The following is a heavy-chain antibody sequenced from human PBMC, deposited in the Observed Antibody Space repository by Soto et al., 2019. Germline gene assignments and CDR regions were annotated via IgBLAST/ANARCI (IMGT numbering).Heavy chain of an antibody. CDR1: VFTFSSYA. J-gene: IGHJ3*02. CDR3: ARYYYDSSGYIGDDAFDI. Sequence: GGSLRLSCAASVFTFSSYAMSWVRQAPGKGLEWVSSISSSSSYIYYADSVKGRFTISRDNAKNSLYLQMNSLRAEDTAVYYCARYYYDSSGYIGDDAFDIWGQGTMVTVSS. CDR2: ISSSSSYI. V-gene: IGHV3-21*01. D-gene: IGHD3-22*01.